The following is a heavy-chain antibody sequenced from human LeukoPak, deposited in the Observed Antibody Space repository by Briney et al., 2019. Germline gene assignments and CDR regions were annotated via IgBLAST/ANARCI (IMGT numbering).Heavy chain of an antibody. CDR1: GFPFGSYA. CDR3: VKLSSGSDSKFGFDA. CDR2: ITNGGVTT. J-gene: IGHJ4*02. V-gene: IGHV3-23*01. D-gene: IGHD3-10*01. Sequence: PGESLRLSCAASGFPFGSYAMSWVRQTPGKSLKWVSIITNGGVTTYYADSVRGRFTISRDNSKNILYLQMNSLRAEDTAVYYCVKLSSGSDSKFGFDAWGQGTLVTVSS.